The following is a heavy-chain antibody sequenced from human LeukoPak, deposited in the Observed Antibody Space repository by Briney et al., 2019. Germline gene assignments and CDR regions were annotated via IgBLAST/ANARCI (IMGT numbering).Heavy chain of an antibody. Sequence: GGSLRLSCAASGFTFSHYAMSWVRQAPGKGLEWVSAISGSGGSTYYADSVKGRFTISRDNSKNTLYLQMNSLRAEDTAVYYCAKGCSRSTSCSYFDYWGQGTLVTVSS. CDR2: ISGSGGST. J-gene: IGHJ4*02. D-gene: IGHD2-2*01. CDR1: GFTFSHYA. CDR3: AKGCSRSTSCSYFDY. V-gene: IGHV3-23*01.